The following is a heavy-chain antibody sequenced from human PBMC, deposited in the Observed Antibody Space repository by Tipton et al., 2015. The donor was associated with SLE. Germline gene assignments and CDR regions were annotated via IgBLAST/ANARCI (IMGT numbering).Heavy chain of an antibody. D-gene: IGHD6-19*01. J-gene: IGHJ4*02. Sequence: QSGPEVKKPGASVKVSCKASGYTFTGYYMHWVRQAPGQGLEWMGRINPNSGGTNYAQKFQGRVTMTRDTSISTAYMELSRLRSDDTAVYYCARGAVAGNAPYYFDYWGQGTLVTVSS. CDR1: GYTFTGYY. CDR2: INPNSGGT. CDR3: ARGAVAGNAPYYFDY. V-gene: IGHV1-2*06.